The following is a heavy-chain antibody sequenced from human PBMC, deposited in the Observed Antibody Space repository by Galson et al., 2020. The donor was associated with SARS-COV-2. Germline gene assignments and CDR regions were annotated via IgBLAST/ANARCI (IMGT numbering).Heavy chain of an antibody. J-gene: IGHJ4*02. CDR2: IDPSDSYT. CDR3: ARHPGIAAPVDY. V-gene: IGHV5-10-1*01. Sequence: HGESLKISCKGSGYSFTSYWISWVRQMPGKGLEWMGRIDPSDSYTNYSPSFQGHVTISADKTISTAYLQWSSLKASDTAMYYCARHPGIAAPVDYWGQVTLVTVSS. CDR1: GYSFTSYW. D-gene: IGHD6-13*01.